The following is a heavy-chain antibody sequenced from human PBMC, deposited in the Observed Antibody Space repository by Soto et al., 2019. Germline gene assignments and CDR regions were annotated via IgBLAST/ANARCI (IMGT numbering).Heavy chain of an antibody. CDR2: IKSKTDGGST. CDR3: AKFVVTMIVASPFDY. V-gene: IGHV3-15*07. D-gene: IGHD3-22*01. J-gene: IGHJ4*02. Sequence: GGSLRLSCVGSGFTFNNAWINWVRQAPGKGLEWVGRIKSKTDGGSTYYADSVKGRFTISRDNSKNTLYLQMNSLRAEDTAVYYCAKFVVTMIVASPFDYWGQGTLVTVAS. CDR1: GFTFNNAW.